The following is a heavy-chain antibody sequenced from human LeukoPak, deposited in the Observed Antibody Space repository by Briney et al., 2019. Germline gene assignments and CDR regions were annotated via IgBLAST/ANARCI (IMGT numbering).Heavy chain of an antibody. Sequence: GGSLRLSCAASGFTVSSNYMSWVRQGPGKGLEWVSVIYSGGSTYYADSVKGRFTISRDNSKNTLFLQMNSLRAEDTAVYYCARVIREGYYYYYMDVWGKGTTVTISS. CDR1: GFTVSSNY. CDR3: ARVIREGYYYYYMDV. V-gene: IGHV3-53*01. CDR2: IYSGGST. J-gene: IGHJ6*03.